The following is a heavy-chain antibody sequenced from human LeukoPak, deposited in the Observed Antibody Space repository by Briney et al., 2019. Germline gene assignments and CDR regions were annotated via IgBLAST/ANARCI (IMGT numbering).Heavy chain of an antibody. V-gene: IGHV3-74*01. CDR3: AGSGTYYVMSDF. J-gene: IGHJ4*02. Sequence: GGSLRLSCAASGFTFSSYWMHWVRQVPGKGLVWVSRINGDGSGTSYADSVRGRFTISRDNAKNTVYLQMNGLRADDTAVYYCAGSGTYYVMSDFWGQGTLVTVSS. CDR2: INGDGSGT. CDR1: GFTFSSYW. D-gene: IGHD1-26*01.